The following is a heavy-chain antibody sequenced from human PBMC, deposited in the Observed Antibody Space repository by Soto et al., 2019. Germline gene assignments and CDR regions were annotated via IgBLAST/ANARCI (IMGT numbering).Heavy chain of an antibody. Sequence: EVQLVESGGGLVQPGGSLRLSCAASGFTVSSNYMSWVRQAPGKGLEWVSVFYRDGSTYYADSVKGRFTLSRDNSKNTLYLQMNSLRAEDTAVYYCARRIQRWSPIDYWGQGTLVTVSS. J-gene: IGHJ4*02. CDR2: FYRDGST. CDR1: GFTVSSNY. V-gene: IGHV3-66*01. CDR3: ARRIQRWSPIDY. D-gene: IGHD5-18*01.